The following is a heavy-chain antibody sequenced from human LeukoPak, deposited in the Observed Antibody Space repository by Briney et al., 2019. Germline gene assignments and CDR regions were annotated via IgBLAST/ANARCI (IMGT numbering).Heavy chain of an antibody. J-gene: IGHJ4*02. D-gene: IGHD6-19*01. CDR2: INPSGGST. Sequence: VASVKVSFKPSVYTFTIYYMHWVRQAPGQGREWMGIINPSGGSTSYAQKFQGRVTMTRDTSTSTVYMELSSLRSEDTAVYYCARDQENSSGDYWGQGTLVTVSS. V-gene: IGHV1-46*01. CDR3: ARDQENSSGDY. CDR1: VYTFTIYY.